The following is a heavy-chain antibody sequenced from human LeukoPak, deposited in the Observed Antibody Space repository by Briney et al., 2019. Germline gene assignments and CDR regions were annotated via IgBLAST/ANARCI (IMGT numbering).Heavy chain of an antibody. J-gene: IGHJ5*02. Sequence: ASVKVTCKASGYTFTSYGISWVRQAPGQGLEWMGWISAYNGNTNYAQKLQGRVTMTTDTSTSTAYMELRSLRSDDTAAYYCARVLSDYGDSDWFDPWGQGTLVTVSS. CDR2: ISAYNGNT. CDR1: GYTFTSYG. D-gene: IGHD4-17*01. CDR3: ARVLSDYGDSDWFDP. V-gene: IGHV1-18*04.